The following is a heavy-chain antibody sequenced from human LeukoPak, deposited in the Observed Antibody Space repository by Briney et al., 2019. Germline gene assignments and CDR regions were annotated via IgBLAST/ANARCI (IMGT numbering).Heavy chain of an antibody. CDR3: ARVTYGSSWYWFDP. CDR2: IYYSGST. Sequence: SQTLSLTCTVSGGSISSGGYYWSWIRQHPGKGLEWIGYIYYSGSTYYNPSLKSRITISVDTSKNQFSLKLSSVTAADTAVYYCARVTYGSSWYWFDPWGQGTLVTVSS. D-gene: IGHD6-13*01. J-gene: IGHJ5*02. V-gene: IGHV4-31*03. CDR1: GGSISSGGYY.